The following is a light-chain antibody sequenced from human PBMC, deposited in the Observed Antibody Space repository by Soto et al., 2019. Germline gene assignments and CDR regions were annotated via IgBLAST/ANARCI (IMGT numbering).Light chain of an antibody. Sequence: DIVMTHSPATLSVSPWEIPTLSCSASQSVSTNLVWYQQTTGQAPRLLIYDASNRATGIPARFSGSGSGTDFTLTISSLEPEDFAVYYCQQRSNWPWTFGQGTKVDIK. J-gene: IGKJ1*01. CDR3: QQRSNWPWT. V-gene: IGKV3-11*01. CDR2: DAS. CDR1: QSVSTN.